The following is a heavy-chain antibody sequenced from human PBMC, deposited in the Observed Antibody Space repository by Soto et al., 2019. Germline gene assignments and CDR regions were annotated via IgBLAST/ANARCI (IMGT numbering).Heavy chain of an antibody. V-gene: IGHV4-30-4*01. Sequence: QVHLQESGPGLVKPSLTLSLTCTVSGDSISSGEYYWAWIRQPPGKGLEWIGYVFYKGNTYYNPSLKSRLSIDVDTAKSQFSLRLSSVTAADTAVYYCARRYYFDSSGYADALDVWGQGTNVIVSS. CDR1: GDSISSGEYY. J-gene: IGHJ3*01. D-gene: IGHD3-22*01. CDR3: ARRYYFDSSGYADALDV. CDR2: VFYKGNT.